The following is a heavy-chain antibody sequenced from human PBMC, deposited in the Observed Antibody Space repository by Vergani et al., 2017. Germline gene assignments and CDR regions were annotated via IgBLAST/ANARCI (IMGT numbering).Heavy chain of an antibody. Sequence: QVQLVESGGGVVQPGRSLRLSCAASGFTFSNYGMHWVRQAPGKGLEWVAVISYDGSNKYYADSVKGRFTISRDNSKNTLYLQMNSLRAEDTALYYCAKDLVSSGLYGTLDYWGQGTLVTVSS. D-gene: IGHD6-19*01. J-gene: IGHJ4*02. CDR2: ISYDGSNK. CDR3: AKDLVSSGLYGTLDY. V-gene: IGHV3-30*18. CDR1: GFTFSNYG.